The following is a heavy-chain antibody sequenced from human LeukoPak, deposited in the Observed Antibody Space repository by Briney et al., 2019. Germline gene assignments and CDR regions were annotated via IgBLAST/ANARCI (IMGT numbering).Heavy chain of an antibody. Sequence: SVKVSCKASGGTFTSYAISWVRQAPGQGLEWMGRIILILGIANYAQKFQGRVTITPDKSTSTAYMELSSLRSEDTAVYYCARTTVTTSPFDYWGQGTLVTVSS. D-gene: IGHD4-17*01. CDR3: ARTTVTTSPFDY. CDR1: GGTFTSYA. CDR2: IILILGIA. J-gene: IGHJ4*02. V-gene: IGHV1-69*04.